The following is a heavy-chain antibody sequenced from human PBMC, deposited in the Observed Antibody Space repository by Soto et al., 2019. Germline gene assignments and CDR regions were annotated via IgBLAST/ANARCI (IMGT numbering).Heavy chain of an antibody. V-gene: IGHV3-21*01. D-gene: IGHD2-2*01. J-gene: IGHJ4*02. CDR2: ISASSNYK. CDR1: GFTFSTYG. CDR3: ARGRRSCNSVSCHGGVDY. Sequence: EVQVVESGGGQVKPGGSLRLSCAASGFTFSTYGMNWVRQAPGKGLEWVSFISASSNYKYYADSVRGRFTISRDNARNSLYLQMNTLGAEDTAVDYCARGRRSCNSVSCHGGVDYWGQGTLVTVSS.